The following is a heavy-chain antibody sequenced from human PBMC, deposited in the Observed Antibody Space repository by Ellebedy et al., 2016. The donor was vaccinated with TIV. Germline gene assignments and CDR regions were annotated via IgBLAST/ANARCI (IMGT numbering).Heavy chain of an antibody. CDR1: GFTFSSAS. CDR2: ISASGTTI. J-gene: IGHJ6*02. CDR3: ATPIRDTYDYYGLEI. Sequence: GESLKISCVASGFTFSSASMNWVRQAPGKGPEWLSYISASGTTIYYADSVKGRFSISRDNAKNSVSLQMNSLRVADTAVYFCATPIRDTYDYYGLEIWGQGTAVTV. D-gene: IGHD2-21*02. V-gene: IGHV3-48*03.